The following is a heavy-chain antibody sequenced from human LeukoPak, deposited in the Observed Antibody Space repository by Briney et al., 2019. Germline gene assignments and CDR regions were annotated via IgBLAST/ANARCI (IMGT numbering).Heavy chain of an antibody. Sequence: GASVKVSCKASGYTFTGNYIHWVRQAPGQGVEWMGWINPNSGGPNYAQKFQGRVTITLDTSISTAYMELSRLTSDDTAVYYCARDRYDFWSGPVDYWGQGTLVTVSS. J-gene: IGHJ4*02. CDR1: GYTFTGNY. CDR2: INPNSGGP. D-gene: IGHD3-3*01. V-gene: IGHV1-2*02. CDR3: ARDRYDFWSGPVDY.